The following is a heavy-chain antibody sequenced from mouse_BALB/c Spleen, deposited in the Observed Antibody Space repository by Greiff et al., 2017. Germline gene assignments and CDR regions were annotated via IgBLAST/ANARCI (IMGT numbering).Heavy chain of an antibody. CDR3: TRGYYRYDLYAMDY. D-gene: IGHD2-14*01. V-gene: IGHV1S81*02. J-gene: IGHJ4*01. CDR1: GYTFTSYY. Sequence: VQLQQPGAELVKPGASVKLSCKASGYTFTSYYMYWVKQRPGQGLEWIGGINPSNGGTNFNEKFKSKATLTVDKSSSTAYMQLSSLTSEDSAVYYGTRGYYRYDLYAMDYWGQGTSVTVSS. CDR2: INPSNGGT.